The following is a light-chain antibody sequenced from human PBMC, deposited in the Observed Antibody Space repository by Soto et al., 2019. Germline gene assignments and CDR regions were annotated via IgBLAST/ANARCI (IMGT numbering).Light chain of an antibody. CDR1: QSISSW. J-gene: IGKJ1*01. CDR3: QQYNSYSRT. V-gene: IGKV1-5*01. Sequence: DIQMTQSPSTLSASVGDRVTITCRASQSISSWLAWYQQKPGKAPKLLIYDASSLECGVPSRFSGSGSGTEFTLTISSLQPDDFATYYCQQYNSYSRTFGQGTKV. CDR2: DAS.